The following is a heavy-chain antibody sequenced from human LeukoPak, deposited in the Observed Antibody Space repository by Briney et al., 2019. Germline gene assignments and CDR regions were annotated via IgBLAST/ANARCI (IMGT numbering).Heavy chain of an antibody. CDR1: GFTFSNYA. D-gene: IGHD1-26*01. Sequence: GGSLRLSCAASGFTFSNYAMHWVRQAPGKGLEWVAVISSDGSNKYYANSVKGRLTISRDNSKNTLYLQMNSLRAEDTAVYYCARSLYSGSYYPLDYWGQGTLVTVSS. CDR3: ARSLYSGSYYPLDY. V-gene: IGHV3-30-3*01. CDR2: ISSDGSNK. J-gene: IGHJ4*02.